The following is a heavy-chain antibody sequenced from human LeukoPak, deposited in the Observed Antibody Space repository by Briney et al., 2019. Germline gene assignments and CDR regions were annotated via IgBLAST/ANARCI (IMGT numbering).Heavy chain of an antibody. D-gene: IGHD3-22*01. CDR1: GFTFSSYT. CDR2: IRETGSDT. Sequence: GGSLRLSCAASGFTFSSYTMSWVRQAPGKGLEWVSTIRETGSDTYYADSVKGRFTISRDNSKNTLYLQMNSLRAEDTAVYYCASDYYDSSGYPYFDYWGQGTLVTVSS. V-gene: IGHV3-23*01. CDR3: ASDYYDSSGYPYFDY. J-gene: IGHJ4*02.